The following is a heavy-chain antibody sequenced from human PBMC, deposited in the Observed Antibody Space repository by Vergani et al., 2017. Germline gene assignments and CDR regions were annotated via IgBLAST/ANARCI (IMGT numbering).Heavy chain of an antibody. CDR1: GFSFPGYA. Sequence: EVQLLESGGGLVQPGGSLRLSCEASGFSFPGYAMSWVRQAPGKGLEWVSSVSGSSATPYYADSVKGRFIISRDNSKNTLNLQMNSLRADATAVYYCTKGSRGYKGYFFDYWGQGTQATVSS. V-gene: IGHV3-23*01. CDR3: TKGSRGYKGYFFDY. CDR2: VSGSSATP. D-gene: IGHD5-12*01. J-gene: IGHJ4*02.